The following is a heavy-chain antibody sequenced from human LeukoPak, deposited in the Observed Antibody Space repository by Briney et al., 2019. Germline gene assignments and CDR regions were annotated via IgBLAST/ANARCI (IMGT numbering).Heavy chain of an antibody. CDR3: PRGGVYNKPFEN. CDR1: GDSISDNY. V-gene: IGHV4-4*07. J-gene: IGHJ4*02. D-gene: IGHD5/OR15-5a*01. CDR2: IYISGST. Sequence: WETLSLTSTVPGDSISDNYRSWIRQPAGKGLEWVGRIYISGSTNYNPSLMSRVTMSLHTSKHRVSLDLKSVTAAHTAIYYSPRGGVYNKPFENCGQGTLVTASS.